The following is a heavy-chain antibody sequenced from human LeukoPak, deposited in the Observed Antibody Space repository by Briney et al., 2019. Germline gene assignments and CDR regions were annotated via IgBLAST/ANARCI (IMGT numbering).Heavy chain of an antibody. CDR3: ARGGTATYFDY. D-gene: IGHD4-17*01. CDR2: INSDGSST. Sequence: VRSLRLSCAASGFTFSSYWMHWVRQAPGKGLVWVSRINSDGSSTSYADSVKGRFTISRDNAKNTLYLQMNSLRAEDTAVYYCARGGTATYFDYWGQGTLVTVSS. J-gene: IGHJ4*02. CDR1: GFTFSSYW. V-gene: IGHV3-74*01.